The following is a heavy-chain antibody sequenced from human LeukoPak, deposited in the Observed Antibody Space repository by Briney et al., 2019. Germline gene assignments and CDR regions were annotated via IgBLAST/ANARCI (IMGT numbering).Heavy chain of an antibody. D-gene: IGHD6-19*01. J-gene: IGHJ4*02. V-gene: IGHV3-48*03. Sequence: PGGSLRLSCAASGFTFNTSEMNWVRQAPGKGLEWVSYISGSGTTTYYAASVKGRFTISRDNAKNSLYLQMNSLRVEDTAVYYCARDSPGSGWYGDYFDYWGQGTLVTVSS. CDR1: GFTFNTSE. CDR2: ISGSGTTT. CDR3: ARDSPGSGWYGDYFDY.